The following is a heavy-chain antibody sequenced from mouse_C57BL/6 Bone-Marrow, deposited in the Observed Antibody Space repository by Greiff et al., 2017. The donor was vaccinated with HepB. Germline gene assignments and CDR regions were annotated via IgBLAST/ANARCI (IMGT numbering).Heavy chain of an antibody. D-gene: IGHD2-12*01. V-gene: IGHV14-4*01. CDR1: GFNIKDDY. J-gene: IGHJ2*01. CDR3: TPLRRAFDY. Sequence: EVKLMESGAELVRPGASVKLSCTASGFNIKDDYMHWVKQRPEQGLEWIGWIDPENGDTEYASKFQGKATITADTSSNTAYLQLSSLTSEDTAVYYCTPLRRAFDYWGQGTTLTVSS. CDR2: IDPENGDT.